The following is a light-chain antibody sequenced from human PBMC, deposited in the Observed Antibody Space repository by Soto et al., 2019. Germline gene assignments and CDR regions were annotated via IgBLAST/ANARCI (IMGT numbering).Light chain of an antibody. J-gene: IGKJ4*01. Sequence: DIQMTQSPSTLSASVGGRVTITCRASQSISSWLAWYQQKPGKAPKLLIYDASSLESGDPSRLSGSGSGTKFTLTISSLQPDDFATYYCQQYSSYPLTFGGGTKVEIK. CDR3: QQYSSYPLT. V-gene: IGKV1-5*01. CDR1: QSISSW. CDR2: DAS.